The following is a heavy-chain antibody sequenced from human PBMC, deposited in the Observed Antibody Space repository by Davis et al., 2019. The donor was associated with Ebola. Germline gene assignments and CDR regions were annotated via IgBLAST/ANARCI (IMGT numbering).Heavy chain of an antibody. CDR2: IWYDGSNK. Sequence: PGGSLRLSCAASGFTFSSYGMHWVRQAPGKGLEWVSLIWYDGSNKYYADSVKGRFTISRDNSKNTLYLQMNGLRAEDTAVYYCARDHIRGSQGRYYYYYGMDVWGQGTTVTVSS. CDR3: ARDHIRGSQGRYYYYYGMDV. CDR1: GFTFSSYG. D-gene: IGHD2-21*01. V-gene: IGHV3-33*01. J-gene: IGHJ6*02.